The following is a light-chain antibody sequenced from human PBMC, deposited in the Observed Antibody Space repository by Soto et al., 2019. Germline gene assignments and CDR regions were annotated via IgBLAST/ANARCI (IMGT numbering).Light chain of an antibody. CDR2: AAS. CDR1: QGIRSF. Sequence: DIQLTQPPSSLSASVRDRVTITCRVSQGIRSFLNWYQQKPVKAPNLLIYAASSLQSGVPLRFSGSGSGTDFTFTISSLQPEDSATYYCQQSDSSPHTFGKGTKVDI. V-gene: IGKV1-39*01. J-gene: IGKJ1*01. CDR3: QQSDSSPHT.